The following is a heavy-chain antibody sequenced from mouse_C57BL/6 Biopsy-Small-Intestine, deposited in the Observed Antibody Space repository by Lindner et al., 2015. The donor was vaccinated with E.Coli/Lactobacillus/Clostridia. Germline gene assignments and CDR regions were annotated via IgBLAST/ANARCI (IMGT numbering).Heavy chain of an antibody. J-gene: IGHJ1*03. V-gene: IGHV5-17*01. CDR1: GFTFSDYG. CDR3: ARYGVRWWYFDV. CDR2: ISSGSSTI. Sequence: VQLQESGGGLVKPGGSLKLSCAASGFTFSDYGMHWVRQAPEKGLEWVAYISSGSSTIYYADTVKGRFTISRDNSQSILYLQMNALRAEDSATYYCARYGVRWWYFDVWGTGTAVTVSS. D-gene: IGHD1-1*01.